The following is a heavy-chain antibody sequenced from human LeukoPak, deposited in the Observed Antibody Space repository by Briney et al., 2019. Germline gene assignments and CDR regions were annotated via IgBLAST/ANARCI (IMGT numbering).Heavy chain of an antibody. Sequence: PGRSLRLSCAASGFTFSSYAMHWVRQAPGKGLEWVAVISYDGSNKYYADSVKGRFTISRDNSKNTLYLQMNSLRAEDTAVYYCARDYRPIPHLGYFDYWGQGTLVTVSS. CDR3: ARDYRPIPHLGYFDY. V-gene: IGHV3-30-3*01. CDR2: ISYDGSNK. D-gene: IGHD3-16*02. J-gene: IGHJ4*02. CDR1: GFTFSSYA.